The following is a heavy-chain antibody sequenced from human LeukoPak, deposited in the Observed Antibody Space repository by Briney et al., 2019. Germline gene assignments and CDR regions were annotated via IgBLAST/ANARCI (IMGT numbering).Heavy chain of an antibody. J-gene: IGHJ4*02. CDR3: VRDPSGSGFAFDS. V-gene: IGHV3-33*01. CDR1: GFIFSNDA. CDR2: IWFDGSNK. D-gene: IGHD1-1*01. Sequence: PGGSLRLSCAASGFIFSNDAMHWVRQAPGKRLEWVAFIWFDGSNKHYADSVKGRFTISRDNSEDTLYLQMNSLRAEDTAVYYCVRDPSGSGFAFDSWGQGALVTVSS.